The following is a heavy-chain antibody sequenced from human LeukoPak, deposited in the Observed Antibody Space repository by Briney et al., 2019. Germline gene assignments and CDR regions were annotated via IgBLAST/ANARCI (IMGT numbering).Heavy chain of an antibody. CDR2: ISSYNGNT. Sequence: ASVKVSCKASGYTFINYGITWVRQAPGQGLEWMGWISSYNGNTNYAQKFQGRVTMTTDTSTSTAYTELKSLRSDDTAVYHCARDGFSSSWPYYFDFWGQGSLVTVSS. CDR1: GYTFINYG. CDR3: ARDGFSSSWPYYFDF. J-gene: IGHJ4*02. D-gene: IGHD6-13*01. V-gene: IGHV1-18*01.